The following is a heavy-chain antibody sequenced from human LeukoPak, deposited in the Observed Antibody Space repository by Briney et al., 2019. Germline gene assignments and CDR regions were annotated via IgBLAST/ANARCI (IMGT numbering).Heavy chain of an antibody. CDR1: GYSISSTGYY. CDR2: IYYSGST. D-gene: IGHD3-10*01. Sequence: PSETLSLTCTVSGYSISSTGYYWGWLRQPPGKGLEWIGSIYYSGSTYYNPSLKSRVTISVDTSKNQFSLKLSSVTAADTAVYYCARDTMVRAKNAFDIWGQGTMVTVSS. CDR3: ARDTMVRAKNAFDI. J-gene: IGHJ3*02. V-gene: IGHV4-39*07.